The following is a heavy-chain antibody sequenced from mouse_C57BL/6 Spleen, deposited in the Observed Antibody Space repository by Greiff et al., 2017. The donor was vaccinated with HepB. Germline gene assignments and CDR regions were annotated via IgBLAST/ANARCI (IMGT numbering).Heavy chain of an antibody. Sequence: QVQLQQSGAELVMPGASVKLSCKASGYTFTSYWMHWVKQRPGQGLEWIGEIDPSDSYTNYNQKFKGKSTLTVDKSSSTAYMQLSSLTSEDSAVYYCARLGYGNYGVDYWGQGTSVTVSS. CDR1: GYTFTSYW. J-gene: IGHJ4*01. CDR2: IDPSDSYT. V-gene: IGHV1-69*01. D-gene: IGHD2-1*01. CDR3: ARLGYGNYGVDY.